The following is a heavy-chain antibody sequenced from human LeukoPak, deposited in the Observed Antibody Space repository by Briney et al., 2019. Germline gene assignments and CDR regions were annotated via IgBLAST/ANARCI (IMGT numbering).Heavy chain of an antibody. Sequence: NWNVGRTGYADSVKGRFTISRDNAKNSLYLQMNSLRAEDTALYYCARGSVGSYYGRYYFDYWGQGTLVTVSS. J-gene: IGHJ4*02. CDR3: ARGSVGSYYGRYYFDY. CDR2: NWNVGRT. V-gene: IGHV3-20*03. D-gene: IGHD1-26*01.